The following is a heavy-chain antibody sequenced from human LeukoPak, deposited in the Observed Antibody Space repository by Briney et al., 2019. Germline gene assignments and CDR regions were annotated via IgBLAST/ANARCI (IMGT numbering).Heavy chain of an antibody. CDR3: ARARGRFLEWLSRLDY. Sequence: GASVKVSCKASGYTFTSYYMHWVRQAPGRGLEWMGIINPSGGSTSYAQKFQGRVTMTRDTSTSTVYMELSSLRSEDTAVYYCARARGRFLEWLSRLDYWGQGTLVTASS. D-gene: IGHD3-3*01. CDR1: GYTFTSYY. CDR2: INPSGGST. V-gene: IGHV1-46*01. J-gene: IGHJ4*02.